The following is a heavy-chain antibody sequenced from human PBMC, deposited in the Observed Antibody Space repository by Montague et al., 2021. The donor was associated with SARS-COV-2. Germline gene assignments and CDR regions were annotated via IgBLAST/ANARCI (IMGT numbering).Heavy chain of an antibody. V-gene: IGHV5-51*01. CDR2: IYPGDSDT. D-gene: IGHD6-19*01. Sequence: QSGAEVKTPGESLKISCKGSGYSLTSYWIGWVRQMPGKGLEWMGIIYPGDSDTRYSPSFQGQVTISADKSITTAYLQWSSLKASDTAMYYCARHGSVTGTSLVHWGQGTLVTVSS. J-gene: IGHJ4*02. CDR1: GYSLTSYW. CDR3: ARHGSVTGTSLVH.